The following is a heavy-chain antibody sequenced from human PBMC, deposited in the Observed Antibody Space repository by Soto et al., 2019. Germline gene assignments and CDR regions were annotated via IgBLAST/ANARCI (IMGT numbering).Heavy chain of an antibody. V-gene: IGHV1-46*03. J-gene: IGHJ5*02. D-gene: IGHD1-26*01. CDR3: ATDFSDTYNGRSYWWFDP. Sequence: QVQLVQSGAEVKEPGASVKISCQTSGYTFTSNYVHWVRQAPGQGLEWMAVINPTGDNAVYAPKFQGRLTLTPDTSTSTMYMELSSLRSDDTAVYYCATDFSDTYNGRSYWWFDPWGQGTLVTVSS. CDR2: INPTGDNA. CDR1: GYTFTSNY.